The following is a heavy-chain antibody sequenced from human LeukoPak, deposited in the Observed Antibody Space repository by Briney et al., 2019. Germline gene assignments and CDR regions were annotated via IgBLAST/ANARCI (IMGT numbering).Heavy chain of an antibody. V-gene: IGHV4-59*01. CDR2: IYYSGST. CDR1: GGSISSYY. J-gene: IGHJ4*02. CDR3: ARVSLGLFDY. Sequence: SETLSLTCTDSGGSISSYYWSWIRQPPGKGLEWIGYIYYSGSTNYNPSLKSRVTISVDTSKNQFSLKLSSVTAADTAVYYCARVSLGLFDYWGQGTLVTVSS. D-gene: IGHD7-27*01.